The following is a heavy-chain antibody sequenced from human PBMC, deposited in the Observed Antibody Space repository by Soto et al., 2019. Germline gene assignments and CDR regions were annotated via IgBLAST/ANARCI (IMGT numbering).Heavy chain of an antibody. CDR1: GFPFSDYG. J-gene: IGHJ4*02. D-gene: IGHD3-10*01. CDR2: ITAGNGDT. V-gene: IGHV3-23*01. CDR3: GKAPQIWGVTGDY. Sequence: EVHLLESGGGLVQPGGSLRLACAASGFPFSDYGVSWVRQTPGKGLQWVSLITAGNGDTYYADSVKGRFTISRDNSKDHPLFQKNNPGGEDLAIIYRGKAPQIWGVTGDYWGQGALVTVAS.